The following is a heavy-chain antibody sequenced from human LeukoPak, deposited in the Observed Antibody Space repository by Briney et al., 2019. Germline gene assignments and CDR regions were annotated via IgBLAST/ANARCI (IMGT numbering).Heavy chain of an antibody. CDR3: ARGGRRLRLGELSLYRGNFDY. CDR2: ISAYNGNT. D-gene: IGHD3-16*02. J-gene: IGHJ4*02. CDR1: GGTFSSYA. V-gene: IGHV1-18*01. Sequence: ASVKVSCKASGGTFSSYAISWVRQAPGQGLEWMGWISAYNGNTNYAQKLQGRVTMTTDTSTSTAYMELRSLRSDDTAVYYCARGGRRLRLGELSLYRGNFDYWGQGTLVTVSS.